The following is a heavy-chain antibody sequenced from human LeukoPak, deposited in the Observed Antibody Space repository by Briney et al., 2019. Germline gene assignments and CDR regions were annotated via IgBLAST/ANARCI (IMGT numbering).Heavy chain of an antibody. V-gene: IGHV4-59*01. J-gene: IGHJ3*02. CDR3: ARTPRRSDYFDI. D-gene: IGHD5-12*01. CDR2: IYYSGST. Sequence: SETLSLMCTVSGGSISSYHGSGMRQPPGKALEWIGYIYYSGSTNYNPSLESRVTISVAPSTNQLSLKLSSVTAADTAVYYCARTPRRSDYFDIWGQGTMVTVSS. CDR1: GGSISSYH.